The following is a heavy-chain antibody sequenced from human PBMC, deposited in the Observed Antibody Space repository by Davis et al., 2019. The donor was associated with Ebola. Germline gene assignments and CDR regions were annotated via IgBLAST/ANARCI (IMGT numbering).Heavy chain of an antibody. V-gene: IGHV3-23*01. CDR3: AKDLGSGIAFYGMDG. CDR2: ISGSGGDP. J-gene: IGHJ6*04. CDR1: GFTFSTYA. Sequence: GESLKISCAGSGFTFSTYAMTWVRQAPGKGLEWVSRISGSGGDPHYADSVKGRFTISRDISKNTLFLQMNSLGAEDTAVYYCAKDLGSGIAFYGMDGWGKGTTVTVSS. D-gene: IGHD1-1*01.